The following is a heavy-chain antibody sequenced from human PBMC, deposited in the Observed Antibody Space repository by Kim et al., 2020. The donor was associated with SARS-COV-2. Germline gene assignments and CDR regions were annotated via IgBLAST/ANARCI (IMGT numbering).Heavy chain of an antibody. V-gene: IGHV5-51*01. CDR2: IYPGDSDT. Sequence: GESLKISCKGSGYSFTSYWIGWVRQMPGKGLEWMGIIYPGDSDTRYSPSFQGQVTISADKSISTAYLQWSSLKASDTAMYYCARHRLPTSYGDHFWPEFDPWGQGTLVTVSS. CDR3: ARHRLPTSYGDHFWPEFDP. D-gene: IGHD4-17*01. CDR1: GYSFTSYW. J-gene: IGHJ5*02.